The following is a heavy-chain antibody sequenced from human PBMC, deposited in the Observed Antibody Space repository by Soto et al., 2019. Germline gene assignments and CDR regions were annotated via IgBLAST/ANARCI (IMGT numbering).Heavy chain of an antibody. Sequence: QVQLVESGGGVVQPGRSLRLSCAASGFSISSYGMHWVRQTPGKGLQWVAVVAYDGSYQHYADSVKGRFTISRDISNNTLFLEMDSLKPEDTAVYYCAKDHVNSGPSPDWFDPWSQGTLVTVSS. CDR2: VAYDGSYQ. D-gene: IGHD6-19*01. CDR1: GFSISSYG. V-gene: IGHV3-30*18. CDR3: AKDHVNSGPSPDWFDP. J-gene: IGHJ5*02.